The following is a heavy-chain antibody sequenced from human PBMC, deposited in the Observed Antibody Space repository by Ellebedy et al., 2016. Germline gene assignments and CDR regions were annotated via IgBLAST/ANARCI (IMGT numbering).Heavy chain of an antibody. D-gene: IGHD3-10*01. V-gene: IGHV3-21*01. CDR2: ISSSSSYI. Sequence: GESLKISCAASGFTFSSYSMNWFRQAPGKGLEWVSSISSSSSYIYYADSVKGRFTISRDNAKNSLYLQMNSLRAEDTAVYYCARVAGNDAFDIWGQGTMVTVSS. CDR1: GFTFSSYS. J-gene: IGHJ3*02. CDR3: ARVAGNDAFDI.